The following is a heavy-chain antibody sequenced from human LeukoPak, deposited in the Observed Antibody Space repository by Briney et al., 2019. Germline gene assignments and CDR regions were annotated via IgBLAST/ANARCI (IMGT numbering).Heavy chain of an antibody. CDR1: GFTFSSYG. D-gene: IGHD3-22*01. CDR3: ARAKKSPSRSYDSSGYYYLDAFDI. Sequence: GRSLRLSCAASGFTFSSYGMHWVRQAPGKGLEWVAVIWYDGSNKYYADSVKGRFTISRDNSKNTLYLQMNSLRAEDTAVYYCARAKKSPSRSYDSSGYYYLDAFDIWGQGTMVTVSS. V-gene: IGHV3-33*01. J-gene: IGHJ3*02. CDR2: IWYDGSNK.